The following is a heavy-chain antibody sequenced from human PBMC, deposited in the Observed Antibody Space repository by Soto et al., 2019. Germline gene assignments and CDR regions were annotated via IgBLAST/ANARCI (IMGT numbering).Heavy chain of an antibody. Sequence: QVQLVQSGAEVKKPGASVKVSCKASGYTFTSYGISWVRQAPGQGLEWMGWISAYNGNTNYAQKLQGRVTMTTDTSTSTAYMELRSLRSDDTAVNYCARDIRTTVKGVEGHREVDYWGQGTLVTVSS. V-gene: IGHV1-18*01. D-gene: IGHD4-17*01. CDR2: ISAYNGNT. CDR3: ARDIRTTVKGVEGHREVDY. J-gene: IGHJ4*02. CDR1: GYTFTSYG.